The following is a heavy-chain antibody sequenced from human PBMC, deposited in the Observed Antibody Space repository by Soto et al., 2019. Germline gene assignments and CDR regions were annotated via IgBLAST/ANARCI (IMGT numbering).Heavy chain of an antibody. J-gene: IGHJ3*02. D-gene: IGHD3-10*01. Sequence: PSETLSLTCTVSGVSISNYHLSWIRQPPGKGLEWIGYIYSGNTNYNPSLKSRLTISLDTSKSQFSLRLTSVTAADTAVYYCARHKLDYLARDVFDIWGQGTMVTVSS. CDR3: ARHKLDYLARDVFDI. CDR1: GVSISNYH. V-gene: IGHV4-4*08. CDR2: IYSGNT.